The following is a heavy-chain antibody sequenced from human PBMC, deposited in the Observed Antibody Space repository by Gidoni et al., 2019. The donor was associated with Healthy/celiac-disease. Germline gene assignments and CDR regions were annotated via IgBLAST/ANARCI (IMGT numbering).Heavy chain of an antibody. J-gene: IGHJ6*02. CDR2: IIPIFGTA. CDR1: GGTFSSYA. V-gene: IGHV1-69*06. Sequence: QVQLVQSGAEVKKPGSSVKVSCKASGGTFSSYALSWVRQAPGQGLEWMGGIIPIFGTANYAQKFPCRVTITADNSTSTSYMELSSLRFEDTAVYYFARGWGYCSGGSCYVYYYGMAVWGQGTTVTVSS. D-gene: IGHD2-15*01. CDR3: ARGWGYCSGGSCYVYYYGMAV.